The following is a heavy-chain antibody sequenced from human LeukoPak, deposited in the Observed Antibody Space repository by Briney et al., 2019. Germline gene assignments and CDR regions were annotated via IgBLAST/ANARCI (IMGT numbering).Heavy chain of an antibody. J-gene: IGHJ5*02. CDR2: INHSGST. CDR1: GGSFSGYY. D-gene: IGHD3-10*01. CDR3: ARDHYYGSGSYYRKYNWFDP. Sequence: SETLSLTCAVYGGSFSGYYWSWIRQPPGKGLEWIGEINHSGSTNYNPSLKSRVTISVDTSKNQFSLKLSSVTAADTAVYYCARDHYYGSGSYYRKYNWFDPWGQGTLVTVSS. V-gene: IGHV4-34*01.